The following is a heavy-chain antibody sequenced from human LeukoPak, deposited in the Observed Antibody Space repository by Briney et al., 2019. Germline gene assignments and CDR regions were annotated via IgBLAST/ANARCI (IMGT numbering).Heavy chain of an antibody. CDR3: ARDSYYDYVWGSYRLEYFQH. D-gene: IGHD3-16*02. Sequence: GGSLRLSCAASGFTVSSNYMSWVRQAPGKGLEWVSVIYSGGSTYYADSVKGRFTISRDNSKNTLYLQMNSLRAEDTAVYYCARDSYYDYVWGSYRLEYFQHWGQGTLATVSS. V-gene: IGHV3-66*01. CDR1: GFTVSSNY. J-gene: IGHJ1*01. CDR2: IYSGGST.